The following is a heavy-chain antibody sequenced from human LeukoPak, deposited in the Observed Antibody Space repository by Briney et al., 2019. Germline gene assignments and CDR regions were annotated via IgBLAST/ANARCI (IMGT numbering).Heavy chain of an antibody. CDR3: TTSMIVVVTKFYDY. CDR1: GFTFSNAW. Sequence: GGSLRLSCAASGFTFSNAWMSWVRQAPGKGLEWVGRIKSKTDGGTTDYAAPVKGRFTISRDDSKNTLYLQMNSLKTEDPAVYYCTTSMIVVVTKFYDYWGQGTLVTVSS. CDR2: IKSKTDGGTT. J-gene: IGHJ4*02. D-gene: IGHD3-22*01. V-gene: IGHV3-15*01.